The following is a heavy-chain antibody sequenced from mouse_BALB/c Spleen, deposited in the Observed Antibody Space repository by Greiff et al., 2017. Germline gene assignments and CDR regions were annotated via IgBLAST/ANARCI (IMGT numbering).Heavy chain of an antibody. CDR3: TRVPYYYGSKGYYFDY. D-gene: IGHD1-1*01. V-gene: IGHV1S81*02. CDR1: GYTFTSYY. Sequence: QVQLQQSGAELVKPGASVKLSCKASGYTFTSYYMYWVKQRPGQGLEWIGEINPSNGGTNFNEKFKSKATLTVDKSSSTAYMQLSSLTSEDSAVYYCTRVPYYYGSKGYYFDYWGQGTTLTVSS. J-gene: IGHJ2*01. CDR2: INPSNGGT.